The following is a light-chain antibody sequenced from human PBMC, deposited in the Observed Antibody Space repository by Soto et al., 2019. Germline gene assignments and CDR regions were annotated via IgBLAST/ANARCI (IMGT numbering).Light chain of an antibody. CDR3: NPQTTRGIRG. CDR1: STDVGDSHH. Sequence: QSALTQPASVSGAPGPSITISCTATSTDVGDSHHVSWYQHHPGKAPKLLIYEVSYRPSGASNRFSGSKSAYTASLTISGLQAEDEADFYWNPQTTRGIRGFGTGTKVTVL. J-gene: IGLJ1*01. V-gene: IGLV2-14*01. CDR2: EVS.